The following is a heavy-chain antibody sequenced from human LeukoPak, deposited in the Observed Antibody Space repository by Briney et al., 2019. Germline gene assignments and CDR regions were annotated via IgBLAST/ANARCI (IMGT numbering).Heavy chain of an antibody. CDR3: ARAIFGVVIAAFDI. D-gene: IGHD3-3*01. Sequence: ASVKVSCKASGYTFTGYYMHWVRQAPGQGLEWMGWINPNSGGTNYAQKFQGRVTMTRDTSISTAYMELSRLRSDDTAVYYCARAIFGVVIAAFDIWGQGTMVTVSS. CDR1: GYTFTGYY. CDR2: INPNSGGT. V-gene: IGHV1-2*02. J-gene: IGHJ3*02.